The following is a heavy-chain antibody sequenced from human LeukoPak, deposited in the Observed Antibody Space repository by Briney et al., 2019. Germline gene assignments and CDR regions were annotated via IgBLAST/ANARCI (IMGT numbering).Heavy chain of an antibody. J-gene: IGHJ3*02. CDR3: ARSYNHDAFDI. D-gene: IGHD1-14*01. CDR2: ITSSSSYI. CDR1: GFTFSSYS. Sequence: AGGSLRLSRAASGFTFSSYSMNCVRQAPGKGREWVSSITSSSSYIYYADSVKGRFTISRDNAKNSLYLQMNSLRAEDTAVYYCARSYNHDAFDIWGQGTMVTVSS. V-gene: IGHV3-21*01.